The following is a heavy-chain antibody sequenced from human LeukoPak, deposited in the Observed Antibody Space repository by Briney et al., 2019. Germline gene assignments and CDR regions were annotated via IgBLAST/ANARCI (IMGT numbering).Heavy chain of an antibody. D-gene: IGHD3-22*01. V-gene: IGHV1-69*13. CDR3: ARDARHITMIGNWFDP. CDR1: GYTFTSYA. CDR2: IIPIFGTA. J-gene: IGHJ5*02. Sequence: SVKVSCKASGYTFTSYAMHWVRQAPGQGLEWMGGIIPIFGTANYAQKFQGRVTITADESTSTAYMELSSLRSEDTAVYYCARDARHITMIGNWFDPWGQGTLVTVSS.